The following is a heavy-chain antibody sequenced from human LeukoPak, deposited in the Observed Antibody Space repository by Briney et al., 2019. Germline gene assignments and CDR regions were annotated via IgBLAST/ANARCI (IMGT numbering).Heavy chain of an antibody. CDR2: IYYSGST. CDR3: ARLLSSDWYKGAFDI. J-gene: IGHJ3*02. Sequence: SETLSLTCTVSGGSISGYHWSWIRQPPGKGLEWIGCIYYSGSTNYNPSLKSRVTISVDTSKNQFSLKLSSVTAADTAVYYCARLLSSDWYKGAFDIWGQGTMVTVSS. CDR1: GGSISGYH. D-gene: IGHD6-19*01. V-gene: IGHV4-59*08.